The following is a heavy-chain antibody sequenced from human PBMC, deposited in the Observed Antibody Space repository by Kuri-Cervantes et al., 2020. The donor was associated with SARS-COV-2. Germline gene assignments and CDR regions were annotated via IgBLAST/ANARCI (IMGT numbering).Heavy chain of an antibody. CDR1: GFIFSDYY. Sequence: GESLKISCTASGFIFSDYYMTWIRQAPGKGLEWVSNIGPSGTTIYYADSVKGRFTISRDNAKNSLYLQMNSLRAEDTAVYYCARDWQDWGSSYYYYYMDVWGKGTTVTVSS. J-gene: IGHJ6*03. D-gene: IGHD3/OR15-3a*01. V-gene: IGHV3-11*04. CDR2: IGPSGTTI. CDR3: ARDWQDWGSSYYYYYMDV.